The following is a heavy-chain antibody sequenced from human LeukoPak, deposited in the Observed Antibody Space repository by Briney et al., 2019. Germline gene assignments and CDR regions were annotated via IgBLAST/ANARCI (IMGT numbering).Heavy chain of an antibody. CDR3: LSFSPIYYGDYGFDY. J-gene: IGHJ4*02. V-gene: IGHV3-74*01. CDR2: INSDGSST. Sequence: GGSLRLSCAASGFTFSSYWMHWVRQAPGKGLVWVSRINSDGSSTSYADSVKGRFTISRDNAKNTLYLQMNSLRAEDTAVYYCLSFSPIYYGDYGFDYWGQGTLVTVSS. D-gene: IGHD4-17*01. CDR1: GFTFSSYW.